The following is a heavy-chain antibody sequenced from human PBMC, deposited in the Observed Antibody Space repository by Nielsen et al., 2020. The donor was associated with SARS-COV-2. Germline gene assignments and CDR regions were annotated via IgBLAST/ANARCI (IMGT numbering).Heavy chain of an antibody. CDR2: FDPEDGET. J-gene: IGHJ4*02. CDR3: ATLQHCSGGSCYRQVDY. V-gene: IGHV1-24*01. D-gene: IGHD2-15*01. Sequence: ASVKVSCKVSGYTLTELSMHWVRQAPGKGLEWMGGFDPEDGETIYAQKFQGRVTMTEDTSTDTAYMELSSLRSEDTAVYYCATLQHCSGGSCYRQVDYWGQGTLVTVSS. CDR1: GYTLTELS.